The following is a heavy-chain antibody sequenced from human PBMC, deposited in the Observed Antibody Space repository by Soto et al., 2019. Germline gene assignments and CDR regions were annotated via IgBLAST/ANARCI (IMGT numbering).Heavy chain of an antibody. V-gene: IGHV3-23*01. Sequence: GGSLRLSCAASGFTFNSYDMSWVRQAPGKGLEWVSTIIGSGGSTYYADSVKGRFSVSRDNSKNTLYLQMNSLRAEDTAVYYCAKDRNYYDSSGYDYWGQGTLVTVSS. D-gene: IGHD3-22*01. CDR3: AKDRNYYDSSGYDY. CDR1: GFTFNSYD. J-gene: IGHJ4*02. CDR2: IIGSGGST.